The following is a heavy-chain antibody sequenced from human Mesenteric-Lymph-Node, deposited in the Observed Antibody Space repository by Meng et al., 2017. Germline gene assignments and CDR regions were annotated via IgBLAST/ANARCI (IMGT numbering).Heavy chain of an antibody. CDR1: GFTFSSYA. CDR2: ISGSGGST. V-gene: IGHV3-23*01. J-gene: IGHJ4*02. CDR3: AKLARALVGAPPQKD. Sequence: GESLKISCAASGFTFSSYAMSWVRQAPGKGLEWVSAISGSGGSTYYADSVKGRFTISRDNSKNTLYLQMNSLRAEDTAVYYCAKLARALVGAPPQKDWGQGTLVTVSS. D-gene: IGHD1-26*01.